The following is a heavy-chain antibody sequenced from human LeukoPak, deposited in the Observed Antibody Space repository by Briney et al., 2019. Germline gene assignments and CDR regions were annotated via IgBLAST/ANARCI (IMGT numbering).Heavy chain of an antibody. J-gene: IGHJ4*02. D-gene: IGHD3-16*02. CDR3: ARAPVLLSPLDS. CDR1: GGSISSSSYY. V-gene: IGHV4-39*01. CDR2: IYYSGST. Sequence: PSETLSLTCTVSGGSISSSSYYWGWIRQPPGKGLEWIGSIYYSGSTYYNPSLKSRVTISVDTSKNQFSLKLSSVTAADTAVYYCARAPVLLSPLDSWGQGTLVTVSS.